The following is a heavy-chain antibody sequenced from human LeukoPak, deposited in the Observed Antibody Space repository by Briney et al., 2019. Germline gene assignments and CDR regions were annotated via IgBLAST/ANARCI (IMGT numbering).Heavy chain of an antibody. V-gene: IGHV3-23*01. D-gene: IGHD3-22*01. Sequence: GGSLRLSCAASGFTFSSYAMSWVRQAPGKGLEWVSAISGSGGSTYYADSVKGRFTISRDNSKNTLYLQMNSLRAEDTAVYYCAKDGIYYDSSGYPILGTFDIWGQGTMVTVSS. J-gene: IGHJ3*02. CDR2: ISGSGGST. CDR1: GFTFSSYA. CDR3: AKDGIYYDSSGYPILGTFDI.